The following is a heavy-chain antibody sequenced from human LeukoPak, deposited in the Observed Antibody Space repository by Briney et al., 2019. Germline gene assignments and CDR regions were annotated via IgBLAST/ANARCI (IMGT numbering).Heavy chain of an antibody. CDR3: ARVQGHPPNGLDI. Sequence: GGSLRLSCAASGFTFSSYWMHWARQAPGKGLVWVSRINSDGSSTSYADAVKGRFTISRDNAKNTAYLQMNSLRAEDTAVYYCARVQGHPPNGLDIWGQGTMVTVSS. V-gene: IGHV3-74*01. D-gene: IGHD2-8*01. J-gene: IGHJ3*02. CDR2: INSDGSST. CDR1: GFTFSSYW.